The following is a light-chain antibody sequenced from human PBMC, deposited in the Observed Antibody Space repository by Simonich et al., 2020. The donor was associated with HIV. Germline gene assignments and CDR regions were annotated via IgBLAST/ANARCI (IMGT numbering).Light chain of an antibody. CDR1: SSNVGAGYD. Sequence: QSVLTQPPSVSGAPGPRVTISCTGSSSNVGAGYDVYWYQQLPGTAPKLLISGNLNRPSGVPDRFSGSKSGTSASLASSGLQSEDEADYYCAAWDDSLNGWVFGGGTKLTVL. CDR2: GNL. CDR3: AAWDDSLNGWV. V-gene: IGLV1-40*01. J-gene: IGLJ3*02.